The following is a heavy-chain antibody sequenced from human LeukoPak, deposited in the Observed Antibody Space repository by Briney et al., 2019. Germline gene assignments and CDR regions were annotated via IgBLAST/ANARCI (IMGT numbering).Heavy chain of an antibody. J-gene: IGHJ4*02. CDR1: GFTFSSYS. D-gene: IGHD4-17*01. CDR3: ARDDYGEGWVDY. CDR2: ISSSSSYI. V-gene: IGHV3-21*04. Sequence: GGSLRLSCAASGFTFSSYSMNWVRQAPGKGLEWVSSISSSSSYIYYADSVKGRFTVSRDNAKNSLYLQMNSLRAEDTAVYYCARDDYGEGWVDYWGQGTLVTVSS.